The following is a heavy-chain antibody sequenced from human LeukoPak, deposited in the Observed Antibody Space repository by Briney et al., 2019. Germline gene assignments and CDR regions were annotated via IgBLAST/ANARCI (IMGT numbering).Heavy chain of an antibody. CDR2: INPHSGGA. CDR1: GYTFTAYY. Sequence: ASVKVSCKASGYTFTAYYINWVRQAPGQGLEWMGWINPHSGGAVYAQGFQGRVTMTRDTSFSTAYMELSRLRSDDTAVYYCARFEDYGGNRDVFDIWGQGTMVTVSS. CDR3: ARFEDYGGNRDVFDI. J-gene: IGHJ3*02. V-gene: IGHV1-2*02. D-gene: IGHD4-23*01.